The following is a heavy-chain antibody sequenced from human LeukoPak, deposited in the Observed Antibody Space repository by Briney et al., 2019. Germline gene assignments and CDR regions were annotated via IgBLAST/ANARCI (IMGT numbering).Heavy chain of an antibody. V-gene: IGHV3-43D*03. CDR2: ISWDGGST. Sequence: GGSLRLSCAASGFTFDDYATHWVRQAPGKGLEWVSLISWDGGSTYYADSVKGRFTISRDNSKNSLYLQMNSLRAEDTALYYCAKDGYCSGGSCYGSSYYYYYMDVWGKGTTVTVSS. CDR1: GFTFDDYA. CDR3: AKDGYCSGGSCYGSSYYYYYMDV. D-gene: IGHD2-15*01. J-gene: IGHJ6*03.